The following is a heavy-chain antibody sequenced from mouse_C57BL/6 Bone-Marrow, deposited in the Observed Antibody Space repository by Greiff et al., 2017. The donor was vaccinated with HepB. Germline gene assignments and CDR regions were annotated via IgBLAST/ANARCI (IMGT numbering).Heavy chain of an antibody. J-gene: IGHJ3*01. CDR3: ALVVEDWFAY. CDR2: IYPGSGNT. CDR1: GYTFTDYY. Sequence: QVQLKESGAELVRPGASVKLSCKASGYTFTDYYINWVKQRPGQGLEWIARIYPGSGNTYYNEKFKGKATLTAEKSSSTAYMQLSSLTSEDSAVYFCALVVEDWFAYWGQGTLVTVSA. V-gene: IGHV1-76*01. D-gene: IGHD1-1*01.